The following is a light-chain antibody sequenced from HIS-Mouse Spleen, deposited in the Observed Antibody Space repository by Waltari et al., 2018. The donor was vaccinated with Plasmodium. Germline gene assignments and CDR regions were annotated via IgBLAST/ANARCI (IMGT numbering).Light chain of an antibody. V-gene: IGLV2-8*01. CDR1: SSAVGGYNY. Sequence: QSALTQPPSASGSPGPSVTISCTGTSSAVGGYNYVSWYQQHPGKAPQLMIYEVSKRPSGVPDRFSGSKSGNTASLTVSGLQAEDEADYYCSSYAGSNNLVFGGGTKLTVL. CDR3: SSYAGSNNLV. J-gene: IGLJ2*01. CDR2: EVS.